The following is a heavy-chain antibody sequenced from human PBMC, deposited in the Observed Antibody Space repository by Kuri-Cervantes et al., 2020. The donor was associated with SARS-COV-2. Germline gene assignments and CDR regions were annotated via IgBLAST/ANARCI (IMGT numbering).Heavy chain of an antibody. CDR1: GGSISSSSYY. CDR2: IYYSGNT. CDR3: ARRGAVAGTVPFFDY. Sequence: GSLRLSCTVSGGSISSSSYYWGWIRQPPGKGLEWIGSIYYSGNTYYNPSLKSRVTISVDTSKNQFSLKLSSVTAADTAVYYCARRGAVAGTVPFFDYWGQGTLVTVSS. V-gene: IGHV4-39*01. J-gene: IGHJ4*02. D-gene: IGHD6-19*01.